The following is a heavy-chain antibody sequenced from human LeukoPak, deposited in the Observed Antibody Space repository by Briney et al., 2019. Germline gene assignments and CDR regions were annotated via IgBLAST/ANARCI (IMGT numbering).Heavy chain of an antibody. CDR3: AKVKGGSGSFLRNYYYYYYMDV. J-gene: IGHJ6*03. CDR1: GFTFSNYP. CDR2: ISYDGSNK. Sequence: PGRSLRLSCAASGFTFSNYPMHWVRQAPGKGLEWVAVISYDGSNKYYADSVKGRFTISRDKSKNTLYLQMDSLRAEDTAVYYCAKVKGGSGSFLRNYYYYYYMDVWGKGTTVTISS. D-gene: IGHD3-10*01. V-gene: IGHV3-30*14.